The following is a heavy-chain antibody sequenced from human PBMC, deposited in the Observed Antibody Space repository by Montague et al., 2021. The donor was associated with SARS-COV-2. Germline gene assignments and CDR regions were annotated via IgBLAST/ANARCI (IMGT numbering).Heavy chain of an antibody. CDR1: GGSISSSSYY. Sequence: SETLSLTCTVSGGSISSSSYYWGWIRQPPGKGLEWIGSIYYSGSTYYNPSLKSRVTISVDTPKNQFSLKLSSVTAADTAVYYCARLKAPYCSSTSCYSASWFDPGGQGTLVTVSS. D-gene: IGHD2-2*01. J-gene: IGHJ5*02. CDR3: ARLKAPYCSSTSCYSASWFDP. CDR2: IYYSGST. V-gene: IGHV4-39*01.